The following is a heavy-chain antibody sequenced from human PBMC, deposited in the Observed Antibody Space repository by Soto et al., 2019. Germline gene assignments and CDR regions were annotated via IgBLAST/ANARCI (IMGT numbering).Heavy chain of an antibody. CDR1: GYSFPNYD. CDR2: MNPNSGNT. D-gene: IGHD5-18*01. CDR3: TRELYTYGPTNWFDP. J-gene: IGHJ5*02. Sequence: ASVKVSCKASGYSFPNYDINWVRQATGRGLEWMGWMNPNSGNTGYAQKFQGRFTISRDDSKSIAYLQMNSLKTEDTAVYYCTRELYTYGPTNWFDPWGQGTLVTVSS. V-gene: IGHV1-8*01.